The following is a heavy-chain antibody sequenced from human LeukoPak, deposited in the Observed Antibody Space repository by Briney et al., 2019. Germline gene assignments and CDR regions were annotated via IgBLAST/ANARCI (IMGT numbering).Heavy chain of an antibody. J-gene: IGHJ4*02. CDR3: ARALRGYGDYAPPVDY. Sequence: SETLSLTCTVSGGSISSGDYYWSWIRQPPGKGLEWIGYIYYSGSTYYNPSLKSRVTISVDTSKNQFSLKLSSVAAADTAVYYCARALRGYGDYAPPVDYWGQGTLVTVSS. CDR2: IYYSGST. V-gene: IGHV4-30-4*01. CDR1: GGSISSGDYY. D-gene: IGHD4-17*01.